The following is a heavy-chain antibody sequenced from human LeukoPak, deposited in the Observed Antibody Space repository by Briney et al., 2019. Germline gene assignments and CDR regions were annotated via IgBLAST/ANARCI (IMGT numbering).Heavy chain of an antibody. V-gene: IGHV3-7*01. Sequence: PGGSLRLSCAASGFTFTTYWMSWVRQAPGKGLEWVANIKQDGSEKHYVDSVKGRFTISRDNANNSLYLQMNGLRAEDTAVYYCVRGSVYHRYWGQGTLVTVSS. CDR1: GFTFTTYW. CDR2: IKQDGSEK. CDR3: VRGSVYHRY. J-gene: IGHJ4*02. D-gene: IGHD3-22*01.